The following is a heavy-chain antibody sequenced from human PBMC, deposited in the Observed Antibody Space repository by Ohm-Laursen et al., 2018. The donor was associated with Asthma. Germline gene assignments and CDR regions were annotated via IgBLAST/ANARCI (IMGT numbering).Heavy chain of an antibody. CDR3: AVSIYAYGEGAY. Sequence: SLRLSCTAPGFTFNKSWMSWVRQAPGKGLEWVAHINENGGEKFYVDSVKGRFAISRDNAHNSLYLQMNSLRAEDTAFYYCAVSIYAYGEGAYWGQGTLVTVSS. J-gene: IGHJ4*02. CDR1: GFTFNKSW. CDR2: INENGGEK. D-gene: IGHD3-10*01. V-gene: IGHV3-7*05.